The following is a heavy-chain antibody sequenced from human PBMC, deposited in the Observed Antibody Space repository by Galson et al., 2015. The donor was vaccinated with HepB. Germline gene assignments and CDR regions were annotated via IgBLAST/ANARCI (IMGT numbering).Heavy chain of an antibody. V-gene: IGHV3-53*01. Sequence: SLRLSCAASGFTVSSNYMTWVRQAPGKGLEWVSTIYSGGSTYFADSVKGRFTISRGTSKNTLYLQMNSLRGDDTAVYYCARGLVRGVSWFDPWGQGTLVTVS. D-gene: IGHD3-10*01. CDR3: ARGLVRGVSWFDP. CDR2: IYSGGST. J-gene: IGHJ5*02. CDR1: GFTVSSNY.